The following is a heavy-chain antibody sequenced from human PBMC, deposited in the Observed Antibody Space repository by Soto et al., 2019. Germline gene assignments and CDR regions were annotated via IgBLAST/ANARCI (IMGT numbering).Heavy chain of an antibody. J-gene: IGHJ4*02. CDR1: GFTFSSYA. Sequence: PGGSLRLSCAASGFTFSSYAMHWVRQAPGTGLGWVAVISYDGSNNYYADSVQGRFTISRDNSKNTLYLRMNSLRAEDTAVYYCARAAAIPCYDYWGQGTLVTVSS. CDR3: ARAAAIPCYDY. V-gene: IGHV3-30-3*01. CDR2: ISYDGSNN. D-gene: IGHD2-2*02.